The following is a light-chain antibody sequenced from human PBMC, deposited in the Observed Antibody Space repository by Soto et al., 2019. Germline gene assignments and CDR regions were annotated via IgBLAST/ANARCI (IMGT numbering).Light chain of an antibody. Sequence: DVQLPQSPSFLSASVGDRLTITCRASQAINHFLAWYQQKPGKAPKLLIYTISTLQSGVPSRFSGSGSGTEFTLTISSLQPEDSATYYCQQVNNYPVTFGGGTKVDIK. J-gene: IGKJ4*01. CDR1: QAINHF. CDR2: TIS. V-gene: IGKV1-9*01. CDR3: QQVNNYPVT.